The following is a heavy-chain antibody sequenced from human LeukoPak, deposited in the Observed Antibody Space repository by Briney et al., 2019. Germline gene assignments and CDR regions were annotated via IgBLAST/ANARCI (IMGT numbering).Heavy chain of an antibody. V-gene: IGHV1-69*05. Sequence: SVKVSCKASGGTFSSYAISWVRQAPGQGLEWMGGIIPIFGTANYAQKFQGRVTITTDESTSTAYMELSSLRSEDTAVYYCARARDDYSRVPLDYWAREPWSPSPQ. CDR1: GGTFSSYA. J-gene: IGHJ4*02. CDR2: IIPIFGTA. D-gene: IGHD5-24*01. CDR3: ARARDDYSRVPLDY.